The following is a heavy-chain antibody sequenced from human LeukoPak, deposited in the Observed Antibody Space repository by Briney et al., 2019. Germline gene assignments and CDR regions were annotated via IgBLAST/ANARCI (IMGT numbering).Heavy chain of an antibody. V-gene: IGHV3-7*03. CDR3: AKYFASGSYYKLPH. CDR1: GFIFRNYW. J-gene: IGHJ1*01. Sequence: GGSLRLSCAAAGFIFRNYWMGWVRQAPGKGLEWVANINEDGSEKYYVDSVKGRFIISRDNAKNSLYLQMNSLRAEDTAVYYCAKYFASGSYYKLPHWGQGTLVTVSS. CDR2: INEDGSEK. D-gene: IGHD3-10*01.